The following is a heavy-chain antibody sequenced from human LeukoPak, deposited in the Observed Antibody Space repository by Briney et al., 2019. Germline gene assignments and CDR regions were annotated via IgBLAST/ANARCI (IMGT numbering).Heavy chain of an antibody. CDR1: GYTFTGYH. Sequence: GASVKISCKASGYTFTGYHMHWVRQAPGQGLEWMGRINPNSGGTNYAQKFQGRVTMTRDTSISTAYMELSRLRSDDTAVYYCARDFGQSGYDFYPIAYWGQGTLVTVSS. D-gene: IGHD5-12*01. J-gene: IGHJ4*02. CDR2: INPNSGGT. CDR3: ARDFGQSGYDFYPIAY. V-gene: IGHV1-2*06.